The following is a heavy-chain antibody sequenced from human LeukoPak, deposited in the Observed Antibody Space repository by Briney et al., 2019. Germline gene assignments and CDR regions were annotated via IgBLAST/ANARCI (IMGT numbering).Heavy chain of an antibody. CDR3: TTDDGDWVDN. CDR2: IRSKAHGGTT. J-gene: IGHJ5*02. Sequence: KPGRSLRLSCTASGFTFGDYAMSWFRQAPGEGLEWVGFIRSKAHGGTTEYAASVKGRFTISRDDSKNTLYVQMNSLKTEDTAVYYCTTDDGDWVDNWGQGTLVTVSS. D-gene: IGHD4-17*01. CDR1: GFTFGDYA. V-gene: IGHV3-49*05.